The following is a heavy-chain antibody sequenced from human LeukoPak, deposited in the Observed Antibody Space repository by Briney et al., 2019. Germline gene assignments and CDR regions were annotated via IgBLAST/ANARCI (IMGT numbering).Heavy chain of an antibody. J-gene: IGHJ6*03. CDR3: ARGCVRYGGPGCMDV. Sequence: GASVKVSCKASGYTFTGYYMHWVRQAPGQGLEWMGWINPNSGGTNYAQKLQGRVTMTTDTSTSTAYMELRSLRSDDTAVYYCARGCVRYGGPGCMDVWGKGTTVTISS. CDR1: GYTFTGYY. D-gene: IGHD1-14*01. V-gene: IGHV1-2*02. CDR2: INPNSGGT.